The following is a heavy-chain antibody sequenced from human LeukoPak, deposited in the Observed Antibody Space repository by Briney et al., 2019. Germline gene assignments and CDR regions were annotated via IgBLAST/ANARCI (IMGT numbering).Heavy chain of an antibody. Sequence: PGRSLRLSCAASGFTFDDYVMHWVRQAPGKGLEWVSGISWNSGTIAYADSVKGRFTISRDNAKNTLYLQMNILRAEDTAVYYCARGDIVGNAYFYYMDVWGKGTTVTVSS. V-gene: IGHV3-9*01. CDR2: ISWNSGTI. J-gene: IGHJ6*03. CDR3: ARGDIVGNAYFYYMDV. D-gene: IGHD2-15*01. CDR1: GFTFDDYV.